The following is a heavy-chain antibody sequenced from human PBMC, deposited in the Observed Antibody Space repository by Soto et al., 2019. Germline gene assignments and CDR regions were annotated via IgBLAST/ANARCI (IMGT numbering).Heavy chain of an antibody. Sequence: GASVKVSFKASGYTFTSYAMHWVRQAPGQRLEWMGWINAGNGNTKYSQKFQGRVTITRDTSASTAYMELSSLRSEDTAVYYCARALVPAAIRSYYYYYGMDVWGQGTTVTVSS. J-gene: IGHJ6*02. CDR1: GYTFTSYA. CDR3: ARALVPAAIRSYYYYYGMDV. V-gene: IGHV1-3*01. D-gene: IGHD2-2*02. CDR2: INAGNGNT.